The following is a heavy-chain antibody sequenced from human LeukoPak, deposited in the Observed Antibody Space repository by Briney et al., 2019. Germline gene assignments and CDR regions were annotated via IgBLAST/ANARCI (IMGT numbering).Heavy chain of an antibody. J-gene: IGHJ6*03. D-gene: IGHD5-18*01. CDR2: INPNSGGT. V-gene: IGHV1-2*02. CDR1: GYTFTGYY. CDR3: AISSEIQLGNYYMDV. Sequence: GASVKVSCKASGYTFTGYYIHWVRQAPGQGLEWMGWINPNSGGTNYAQKFQGRVTMTRDTSISTAYMELSRLRSDDTAVYYCAISSEIQLGNYYMDVWGKGTTVTISS.